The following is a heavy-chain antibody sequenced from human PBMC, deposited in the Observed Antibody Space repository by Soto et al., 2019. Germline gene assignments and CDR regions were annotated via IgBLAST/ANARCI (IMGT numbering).Heavy chain of an antibody. CDR3: ARIQSLLWFGAGMDY. V-gene: IGHV1-18*01. D-gene: IGHD3-10*01. Sequence: QVQLVQSGAEVKKPGASVKVSCKASGYTFTSYGISWVRQAPGQGLEWMGWFSAYNGNTNYAQKLQGRVTMTTDTSTSTAYMELRSLRSDDTAVYYCARIQSLLWFGAGMDYWGQGTLVTVSS. CDR1: GYTFTSYG. CDR2: FSAYNGNT. J-gene: IGHJ4*02.